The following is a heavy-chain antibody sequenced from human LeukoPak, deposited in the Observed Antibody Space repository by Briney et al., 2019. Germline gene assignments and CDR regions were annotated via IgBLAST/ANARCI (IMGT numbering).Heavy chain of an antibody. J-gene: IGHJ6*03. CDR1: GFTFGSYS. CDR2: ISSSSSYI. D-gene: IGHD3-10*01. Sequence: PGGSLRLSCAASGFTFGSYSMNWVRQAPGKGLEWVSSISSSSSYIYYADSVKGRFTISRDNAKNSLYLQMNSLRAEDTAVYYCARGPGSRGYYYYMDVWGKGTTVTVSS. CDR3: ARGPGSRGYYYYMDV. V-gene: IGHV3-21*01.